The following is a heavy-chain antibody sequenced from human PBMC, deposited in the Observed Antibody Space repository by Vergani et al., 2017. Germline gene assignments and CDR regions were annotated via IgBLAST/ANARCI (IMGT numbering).Heavy chain of an antibody. V-gene: IGHV3-30-3*01. Sequence: QVQLVESGGGVVQPGRSLRLSCAASGFTFSSYAMHWVRQAPGKGLEWVAVISYDGSNKYYADSVKGRFTISRDNSKNTLYLQMNSLRAEDTAVYYCAKAAGGSWGQGTLVTVSS. D-gene: IGHD2-15*01. CDR1: GFTFSSYA. CDR3: AKAAGGS. J-gene: IGHJ4*02. CDR2: ISYDGSNK.